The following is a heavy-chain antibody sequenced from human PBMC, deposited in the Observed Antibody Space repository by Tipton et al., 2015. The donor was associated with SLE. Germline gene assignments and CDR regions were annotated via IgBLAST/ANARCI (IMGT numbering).Heavy chain of an antibody. Sequence: GSLRLSCAASGFSLSDFYMIWVRQAPGKGPQWISFISAGGTSINYADAVRGRFTISRDNAKNSLYLQMNSLRAEDTAIYYGARDPRYVFEIWGRGTMVTVSS. CDR1: GFSLSDFY. V-gene: IGHV3-11*04. J-gene: IGHJ3*02. CDR2: ISAGGTSI. CDR3: ARDPRYVFEI.